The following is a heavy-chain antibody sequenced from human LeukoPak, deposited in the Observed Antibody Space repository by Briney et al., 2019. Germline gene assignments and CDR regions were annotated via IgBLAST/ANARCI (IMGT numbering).Heavy chain of an antibody. Sequence: GGSLRLSCSASGFTFSSYAIHWVRQAPGKGLEYVSAISSNGGSTYYADSVKGRFTISRDNSKNTLYLQMSSLRAEDTAVYYCVKGSSSGWYLLPSPFDYWGQGTLVTVSS. D-gene: IGHD6-19*01. CDR3: VKGSSSGWYLLPSPFDY. J-gene: IGHJ4*02. CDR1: GFTFSSYA. CDR2: ISSNGGST. V-gene: IGHV3-64D*06.